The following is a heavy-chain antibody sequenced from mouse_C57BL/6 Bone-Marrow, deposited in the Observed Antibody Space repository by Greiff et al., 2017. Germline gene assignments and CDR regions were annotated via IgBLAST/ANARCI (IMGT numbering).Heavy chain of an antibody. J-gene: IGHJ1*03. CDR1: GYTFTSYD. CDR2: IYPRDGST. Sequence: QVQLQQSGPELVKPGASVKLSCKASGYTFTSYDINWVKQRPGQGLAWIGWIYPRDGSTKYNEKFKGKAKLTVDTSSSTAYMELHSLTSEDSAVYFCARLGFDGSSGDWYCDVWGTGTTVTVSS. V-gene: IGHV1-85*01. CDR3: ARLGFDGSSGDWYCDV. D-gene: IGHD1-1*01.